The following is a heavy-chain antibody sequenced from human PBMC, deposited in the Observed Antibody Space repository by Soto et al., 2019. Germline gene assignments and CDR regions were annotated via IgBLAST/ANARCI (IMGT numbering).Heavy chain of an antibody. Sequence: ASVKVSCXASGYTFTSYGISWVRQAPGQGLEWMGWISAYNGNTNYAQKLQGRVTMTTDTSTSTAYMELRSLRSDDTAVYYCARDYYGSGSYYPTGWFDPWGQGTLVTVSS. V-gene: IGHV1-18*01. CDR2: ISAYNGNT. CDR3: ARDYYGSGSYYPTGWFDP. CDR1: GYTFTSYG. D-gene: IGHD3-10*01. J-gene: IGHJ5*02.